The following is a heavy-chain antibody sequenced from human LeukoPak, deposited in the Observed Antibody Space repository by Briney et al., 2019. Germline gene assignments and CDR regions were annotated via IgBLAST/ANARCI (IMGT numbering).Heavy chain of an antibody. D-gene: IGHD4-23*01. V-gene: IGHV4-39*01. Sequence: SETLSLTCTVSGGSISSSSYYWGWIRQPPGKGLEWIGSIYYSGSTYYNPSLKSRVTISVDTSKNQFSLKLSSVTAADTAVYYCARHGGNYGGNPQVFDYWGQGTLVTVSS. CDR2: IYYSGST. CDR1: GGSISSSSYY. J-gene: IGHJ4*02. CDR3: ARHGGNYGGNPQVFDY.